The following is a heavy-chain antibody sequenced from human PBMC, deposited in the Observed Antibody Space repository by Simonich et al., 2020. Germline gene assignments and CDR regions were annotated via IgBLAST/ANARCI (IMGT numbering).Heavy chain of an antibody. J-gene: IGHJ4*02. V-gene: IGHV3-21*01. CDR2: LSSSSSYI. Sequence: EVQLVESGGGLVKPGGSLRLSCAASGFTFSSYSMNWVRQAPGKGLEWVLSLSSSSSYIYYADSVKGRFTISRDNAKNSLYLQMNSLRAEDTAVYYCARDVDTAMVFDYWGQGTLVTVSS. CDR1: GFTFSSYS. D-gene: IGHD5-18*01. CDR3: ARDVDTAMVFDY.